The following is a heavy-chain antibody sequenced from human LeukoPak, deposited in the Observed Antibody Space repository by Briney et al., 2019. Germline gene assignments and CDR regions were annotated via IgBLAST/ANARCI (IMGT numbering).Heavy chain of an antibody. CDR1: GYSISSGYY. CDR2: IYHSGST. Sequence: SSETLSLTCTVSGYSISSGYYWGWIRQPPGKGLEWIGSIYHSGSTYYNPSLKSRVTISVDTSKNQFSLKLSSVTAADTAVYYCARVYYSSSYDYWYFDLWGRGTLVTVSS. D-gene: IGHD6-13*01. J-gene: IGHJ2*01. CDR3: ARVYYSSSYDYWYFDL. V-gene: IGHV4-38-2*02.